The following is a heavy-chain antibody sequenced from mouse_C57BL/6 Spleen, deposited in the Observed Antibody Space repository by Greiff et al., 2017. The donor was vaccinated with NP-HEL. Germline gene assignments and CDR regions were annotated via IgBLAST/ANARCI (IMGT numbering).Heavy chain of an antibody. CDR3: ITTVVATWEYYFDY. Sequence: QVQLQQSGAELVRPGASVTLSCKASGYTFTDYEMHWVKQTPVHGLEWIGAIDPETGGTAYNQKFKGKAILTADKSSSTAYMELRSLTSEDSAVYYVITTVVATWEYYFDYWGKGTTLTVSS. D-gene: IGHD1-1*01. CDR2: IDPETGGT. V-gene: IGHV1-15*01. CDR1: GYTFTDYE. J-gene: IGHJ2*01.